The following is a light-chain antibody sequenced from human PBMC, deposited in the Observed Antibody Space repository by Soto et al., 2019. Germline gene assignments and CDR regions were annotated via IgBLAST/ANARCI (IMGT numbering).Light chain of an antibody. Sequence: IQMTQSPSSLSASVGDRITITFRASQSILIYLNWFQQKPGKPPKVLIYGASNLQSGVPPRFSGSGSGTDFTLAISSLQPEDSATYYCLQDINYPWTFGQGTKVDIK. CDR1: QSILIY. CDR3: LQDINYPWT. J-gene: IGKJ1*01. CDR2: GAS. V-gene: IGKV1-6*01.